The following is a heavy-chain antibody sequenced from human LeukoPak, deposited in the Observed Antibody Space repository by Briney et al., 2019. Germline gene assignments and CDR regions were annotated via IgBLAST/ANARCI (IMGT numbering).Heavy chain of an antibody. CDR2: LSSDGSSE. J-gene: IGHJ2*01. CDR3: AKGGIMQSSSPGLQYFDL. CDR1: GFTFKIYA. V-gene: IGHV3-30-3*01. D-gene: IGHD6-6*01. Sequence: QPGRPLRLSCAGSGFTFKIYAMHWVRQAPGKGLEWVAVLSSDGSSEYYADSVKGRFTISRDNSKNTLYLQMNSLRAEDTAVYYCAKGGIMQSSSPGLQYFDLWGRGTLVSVSS.